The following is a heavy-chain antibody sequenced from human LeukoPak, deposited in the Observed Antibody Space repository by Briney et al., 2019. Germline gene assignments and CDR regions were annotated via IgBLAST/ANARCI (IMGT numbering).Heavy chain of an antibody. CDR3: AREQRTFDY. CDR1: EFTFSSYA. D-gene: IGHD5-24*01. J-gene: IGHJ4*02. CDR2: IKPDGGEQ. V-gene: IGHV3-7*03. Sequence: GGSLRLSCAASEFTFSSYAMHWVRQAPGKGLEWVANIKPDGGEQYYVDSVKGRFTISRDNADNSLYLQLSSLRAEDTAVYYCAREQRTFDYWGQGILVTVSS.